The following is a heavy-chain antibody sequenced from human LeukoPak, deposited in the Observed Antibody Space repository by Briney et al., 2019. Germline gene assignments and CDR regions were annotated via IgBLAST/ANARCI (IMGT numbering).Heavy chain of an antibody. J-gene: IGHJ4*02. Sequence: SETLSLTCTVSGGSISNYCCTWLRQPPGKGLEWIGLIYNSGTTNYNPSLKSRVTISVDTSKNHFSLKLSSVTAADTAVYYCAREFTDWGQGTLVTVSS. V-gene: IGHV4-59*01. CDR2: IYNSGTT. CDR1: GGSISNYC. CDR3: AREFTD.